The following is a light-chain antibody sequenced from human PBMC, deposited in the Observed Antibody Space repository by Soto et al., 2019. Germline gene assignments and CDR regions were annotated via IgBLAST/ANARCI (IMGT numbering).Light chain of an antibody. CDR2: EVS. J-gene: IGLJ2*01. Sequence: QSVLTQPASVSGSPGQSITISCTGTSSDVGSRNLVSWYQQHPGKAPKLIIYEVSKWPSGVSNRFSGSKSGNTASLTIFGLQADDEADYYCCSYAGSYTWVFGGGTKLTVL. CDR1: SSDVGSRNL. CDR3: CSYAGSYTWV. V-gene: IGLV2-23*02.